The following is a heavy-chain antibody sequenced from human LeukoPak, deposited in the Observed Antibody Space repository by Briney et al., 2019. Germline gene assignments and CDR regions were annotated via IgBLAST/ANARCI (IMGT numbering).Heavy chain of an antibody. D-gene: IGHD3-10*01. CDR1: GFTFSDYY. Sequence: GGSLRLSCAASGFTFSDYYMSWIRQAPGKGLEWVSRINTDGGSTSYADSVKGRFTISRDSAKKTLYLQMNSLRAEDTAVYYCARGVLYYGSGSHLDYWGQGTLVTVSS. CDR3: ARGVLYYGSGSHLDY. V-gene: IGHV3-74*01. CDR2: INTDGGST. J-gene: IGHJ4*02.